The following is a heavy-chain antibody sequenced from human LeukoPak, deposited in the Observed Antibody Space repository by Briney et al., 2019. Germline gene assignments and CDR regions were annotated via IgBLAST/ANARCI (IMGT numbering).Heavy chain of an antibody. CDR3: ARGGGSGSSTLYYFDY. Sequence: GGSLRLSCAASGFTFSGYYMSWIRQAPGKGLEWLSYISSSGSTIYYADSVKGRFTISRDNAKNSLYLQMNSLRAEDTAVYYCARGGGSGSSTLYYFDYWGQGTLVTVSS. D-gene: IGHD3-10*01. CDR2: ISSSGSTI. J-gene: IGHJ4*02. V-gene: IGHV3-11*01. CDR1: GFTFSGYY.